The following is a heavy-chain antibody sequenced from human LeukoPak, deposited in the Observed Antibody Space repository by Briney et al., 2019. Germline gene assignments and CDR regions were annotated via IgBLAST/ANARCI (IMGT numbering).Heavy chain of an antibody. V-gene: IGHV4-39*01. CDR2: IYYSGTT. Sequence: SETLSLTCTVSGGSISSSHYYWGWIRQSPGRGLAWIASIYYSGTTYYNPSLESRVTISDDTSKNRFSLMLTSLTAADTAVYYCARQSSDYYYYYIDVWGEGTTVIVSS. J-gene: IGHJ6*03. CDR1: GGSISSSHYY. CDR3: ARQSSDYYYYYIDV.